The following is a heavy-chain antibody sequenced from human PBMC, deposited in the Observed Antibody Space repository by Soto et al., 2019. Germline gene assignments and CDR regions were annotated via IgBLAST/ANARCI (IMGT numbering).Heavy chain of an antibody. CDR3: ARPASRDYYDSSGYGMDV. V-gene: IGHV1-69*02. CDR2: IIPILGIA. J-gene: IGHJ6*02. D-gene: IGHD3-22*01. CDR1: GGTFSSYT. Sequence: QVQLVQSGAEVKKPGSSVKVSCKASGGTFSSYTISWVRQAPGQGLEWMGRIIPILGIANYAQKFQGRVTMTADKPTSTAYKELSRLRSEDTAVYYCARPASRDYYDSSGYGMDVWGQGTTVTVSS.